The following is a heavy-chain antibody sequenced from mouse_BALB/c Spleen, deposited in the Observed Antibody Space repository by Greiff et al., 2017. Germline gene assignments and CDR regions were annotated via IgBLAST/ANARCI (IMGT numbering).Heavy chain of an antibody. Sequence: VQLQQSGPELVKPGASVKMSCKASGYTFTSYVMHWVKQKPEQGLEWIGYINPYNDGTKYNEKFKGKATLTSDKSSSTAYMELSSLTSEDSAVYYCARGDISFYFDYWGQGTTLTVSS. V-gene: IGHV1-14*01. J-gene: IGHJ2*01. CDR2: INPYNDGT. CDR3: ARGDISFYFDY. CDR1: GYTFTSYV.